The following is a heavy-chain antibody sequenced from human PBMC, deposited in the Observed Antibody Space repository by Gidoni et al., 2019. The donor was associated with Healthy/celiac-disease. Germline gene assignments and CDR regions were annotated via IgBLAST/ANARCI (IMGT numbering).Heavy chain of an antibody. D-gene: IGHD3-3*01. V-gene: IGHV3-74*01. Sequence: EVQLVESGGCLVQPVGSMSLSCAASGFTFSSYWMHWVRQAPGKGLVWVSRINSDGSSTSYADSVKGRFTISRDNAKNTLYLQMNSLRAEDTAVYYCASYYDFWSGYYPNPTNWGQGTLVTVSS. J-gene: IGHJ4*02. CDR1: GFTFSSYW. CDR3: ASYYDFWSGYYPNPTN. CDR2: INSDGSST.